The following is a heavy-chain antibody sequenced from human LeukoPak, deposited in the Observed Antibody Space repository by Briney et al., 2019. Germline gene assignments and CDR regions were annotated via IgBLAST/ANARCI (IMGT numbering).Heavy chain of an antibody. CDR2: MNPNSGNT. CDR1: GYTFTSYD. D-gene: IGHD3-10*01. V-gene: IGHV1-8*01. Sequence: ASVKVSCKASGYTFTSYDINWVRQATGQGLEWMGWMNPNSGNTGYAQKFQGRVTMTRNTSISTAYMELSSLRSEDTAVYYCARVQPKGRYYPYIRSAFDIWGQGTMVTVSS. J-gene: IGHJ3*02. CDR3: ARVQPKGRYYPYIRSAFDI.